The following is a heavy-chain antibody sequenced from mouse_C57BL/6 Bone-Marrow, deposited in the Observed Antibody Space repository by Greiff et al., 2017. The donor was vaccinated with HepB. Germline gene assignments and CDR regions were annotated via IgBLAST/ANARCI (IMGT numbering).Heavy chain of an antibody. V-gene: IGHV1-59*01. Sequence: VKLQQPGAELVRPGTSVKLSCKASGYTFTSYWMHWVKQRPGQGLEWIGVIDPSDSYTNYNQKFKGKATLTVDTSSSTDYMQLSSLTSEDSAVYYCARRLLRSYWYFDVWGTGTTVTVSS. D-gene: IGHD1-1*01. CDR1: GYTFTSYW. J-gene: IGHJ1*03. CDR3: ARRLLRSYWYFDV. CDR2: IDPSDSYT.